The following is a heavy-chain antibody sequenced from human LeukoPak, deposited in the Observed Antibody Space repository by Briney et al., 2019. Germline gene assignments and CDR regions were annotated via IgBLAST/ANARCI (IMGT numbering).Heavy chain of an antibody. CDR3: AKASLWFGGFFDY. D-gene: IGHD3-10*01. J-gene: IGHJ4*02. V-gene: IGHV3-23*01. CDR1: GFTFSSYA. Sequence: PGGSLRLSCAASGFTFSSYAMSWVRQAPGKGLEWVSAISGSGGSTYYADSVKGRFTISRDNSKNTLYLQMSSLRAEDTAVYYCAKASLWFGGFFDYWGQGTLVTVSS. CDR2: ISGSGGST.